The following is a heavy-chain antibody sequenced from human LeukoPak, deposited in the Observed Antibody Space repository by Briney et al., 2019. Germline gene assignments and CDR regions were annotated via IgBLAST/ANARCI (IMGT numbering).Heavy chain of an antibody. CDR3: ARDTLIAAAGSDY. D-gene: IGHD6-13*01. Sequence: GGSLRLSCTASGFTFSGYSMNWIRQAPGKGLEWVANIKEDGNDEYYGDSVKGRFTISRDNAKNSLFLQMNSLRAEDTAIYYCARDTLIAAAGSDYWGQGTLVTVSS. J-gene: IGHJ4*02. CDR2: IKEDGNDE. V-gene: IGHV3-7*03. CDR1: GFTFSGYS.